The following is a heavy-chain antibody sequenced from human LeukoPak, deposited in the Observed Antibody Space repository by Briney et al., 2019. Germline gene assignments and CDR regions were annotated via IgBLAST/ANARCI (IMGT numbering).Heavy chain of an antibody. CDR1: GGTFSSYA. V-gene: IGHV1-69*04. J-gene: IGHJ4*02. CDR2: IIPILGIA. CDR3: ARDKTYKTAYFGY. Sequence: ASVKVSCKASGGTFSSYAISWVRQAPGQGLEWMGRIIPILGIANYAQKFQGRVTITADKSTSTAYMELSSLRSEDTAVYYCARDKTYKTAYFGYWGQGTLVTVSS. D-gene: IGHD1-14*01.